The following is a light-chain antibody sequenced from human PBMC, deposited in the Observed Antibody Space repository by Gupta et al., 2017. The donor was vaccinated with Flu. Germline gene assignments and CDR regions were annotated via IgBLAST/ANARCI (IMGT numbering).Light chain of an antibody. Sequence: RSGVSACGGDTVTSNCRASQGISAWLAWYQQKPGKAPKLLMSAASRLESGVPTMFSVSGCGTDFTLTISRRQPEDFATYYCQLTYNFPWTVGQGTKVEIK. V-gene: IGKV1-12*01. CDR3: QLTYNFPWT. CDR1: QGISAW. J-gene: IGKJ1*01. CDR2: AAS.